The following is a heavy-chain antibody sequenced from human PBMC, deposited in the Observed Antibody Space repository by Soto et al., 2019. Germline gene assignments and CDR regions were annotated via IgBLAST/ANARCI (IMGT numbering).Heavy chain of an antibody. CDR2: IIPIFGTA. Sequence: ASVKVSCKASGGTFSSYAISWVRQAPGQGLEWMGGIIPIFGTANYAQKFQGRVTITADESTSTAYMELSSLRSEDTAVYYCARPDSSGGVFLGYYYYGMDVWGQGTTVTVSS. CDR1: GGTFSSYA. CDR3: ARPDSSGGVFLGYYYYGMDV. V-gene: IGHV1-69*13. J-gene: IGHJ6*02. D-gene: IGHD3-22*01.